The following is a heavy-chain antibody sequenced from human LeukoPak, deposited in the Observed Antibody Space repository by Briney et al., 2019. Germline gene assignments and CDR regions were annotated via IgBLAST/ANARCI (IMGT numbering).Heavy chain of an antibody. Sequence: ASVKVSCKASGYTFTGYYMHWVRQAPGQGLEWMGWINPNSGGTNYAQKFQGRVTMARDTSISTVYMELSSLKSDDTAVYYCARATYCGGDCRRQYYYGMDVWGQGTTVSVSS. CDR1: GYTFTGYY. D-gene: IGHD2-21*02. CDR2: INPNSGGT. V-gene: IGHV1-2*02. CDR3: ARATYCGGDCRRQYYYGMDV. J-gene: IGHJ6*02.